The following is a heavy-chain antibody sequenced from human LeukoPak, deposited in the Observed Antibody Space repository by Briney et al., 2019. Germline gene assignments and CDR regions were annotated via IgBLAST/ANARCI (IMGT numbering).Heavy chain of an antibody. CDR3: ARPTGGFGEKFLNWFDP. V-gene: IGHV4-39*01. CDR1: GGSISSSSYY. J-gene: IGHJ5*02. CDR2: FYYSGST. D-gene: IGHD3-10*01. Sequence: SETLSLACTVSGGSISSSSYYWGWIRQPPGKGLEWIGSFYYSGSTYYHPSLKSRVTISVDTSKNQFSLKLSSVTAADTAVYYCARPTGGFGEKFLNWFDPWGQGTLVTVPS.